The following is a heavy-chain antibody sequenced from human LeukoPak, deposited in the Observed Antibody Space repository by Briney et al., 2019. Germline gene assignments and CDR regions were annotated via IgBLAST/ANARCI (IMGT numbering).Heavy chain of an antibody. CDR2: ISASGGST. V-gene: IGHV3-23*01. CDR1: GFTFSSYA. Sequence: GGSLRLSCAASGFTFSSYAMNWVRQAPGKGLEWVSTISASGGSTYYFVKGRFTISRDNSKNTLYLQMNSLRAEDTAVYYCAEGYCSSTNCKESFFDYWGQGTLVTVSP. D-gene: IGHD2-2*01. J-gene: IGHJ4*02. CDR3: AEGYCSSTNCKESFFDY.